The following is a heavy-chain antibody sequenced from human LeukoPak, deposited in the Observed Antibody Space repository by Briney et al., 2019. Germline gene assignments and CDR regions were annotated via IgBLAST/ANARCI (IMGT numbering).Heavy chain of an antibody. CDR3: ARAQTSPEGYYYYYYMDV. J-gene: IGHJ6*03. Sequence: GGSLRLSCAASGFTVSSSYMSWVRQAPGKGLEWVSVIYSGGTPYYADSVKGRFTISRDHSKNTLYLQMNSLRAEDTAVYYCARAQTSPEGYYYYYYMDVWGKGTTVTVSS. CDR1: GFTVSSSY. V-gene: IGHV3-53*01. CDR2: IYSGGTP.